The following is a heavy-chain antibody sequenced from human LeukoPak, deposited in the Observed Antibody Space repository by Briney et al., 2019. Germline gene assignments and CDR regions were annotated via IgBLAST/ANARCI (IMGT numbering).Heavy chain of an antibody. CDR1: GYTFTSYD. V-gene: IGHV1-8*03. CDR3: ARGRVQLWSYYYYYMDV. CDR2: MNPNSGNK. D-gene: IGHD5-18*01. J-gene: IGHJ6*03. Sequence: SVKVSCKASGYTFTSYDINWVRQATGQGLEWMGWMNPNSGNKGYAQKFQGRVTIPRNTSISTAYMELSSLRSEDTAVYYCARGRVQLWSYYYYYMDVWGKGTTVTVSS.